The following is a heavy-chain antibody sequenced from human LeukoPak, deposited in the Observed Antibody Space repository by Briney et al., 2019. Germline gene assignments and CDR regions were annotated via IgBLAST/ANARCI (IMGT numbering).Heavy chain of an antibody. CDR1: GYTFTGYY. CDR3: ARGDYDFWSGYTIYYFDY. CDR2: INPNSGGT. Sequence: GASVKVSCKASGYTFTGYYMHLVRQAPGQGLEWMGWINPNSGGTNYAQKFQGRVTMTRDTSISTAYMELSRLRSDDTAVYYCARGDYDFWSGYTIYYFDYWGQGTLVTVSS. V-gene: IGHV1-2*02. J-gene: IGHJ4*02. D-gene: IGHD3-3*01.